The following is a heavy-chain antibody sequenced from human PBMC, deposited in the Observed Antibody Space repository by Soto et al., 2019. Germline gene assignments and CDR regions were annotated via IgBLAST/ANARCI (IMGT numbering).Heavy chain of an antibody. V-gene: IGHV1-46*01. D-gene: IGHD6-13*01. CDR1: GYTFTSYY. CDR2: INPSGGST. CDR3: AREVQIYSSSWYLIQYYFDY. Sequence: QVQLVQSGAEVKKPGASVKVSCKASGYTFTSYYMHWVRQAPGQGLEWMGIINPSGGSTSYAQKFQGRVTMTRDTSTSTLYMELSSLRSEDTAVYYCAREVQIYSSSWYLIQYYFDYWGQGTLVTVSS. J-gene: IGHJ4*02.